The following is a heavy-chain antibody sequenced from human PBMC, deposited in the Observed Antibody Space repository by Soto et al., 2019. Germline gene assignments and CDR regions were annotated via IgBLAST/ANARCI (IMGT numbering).Heavy chain of an antibody. Sequence: SETLSLTCTVSGGSISSYYWSWIRQPPGEGLEWIGYIYYSGSTNYNPSLKSRVTISVDTSKNQFSLKLSSVTAADTAVYYCARVSSTSGYAVLDYWGQGTLVTVSS. J-gene: IGHJ4*02. CDR3: ARVSSTSGYAVLDY. V-gene: IGHV4-59*01. CDR2: IYYSGST. CDR1: GGSISSYY. D-gene: IGHD3-22*01.